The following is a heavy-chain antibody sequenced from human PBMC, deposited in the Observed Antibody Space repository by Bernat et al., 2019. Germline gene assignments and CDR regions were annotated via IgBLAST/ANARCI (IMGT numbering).Heavy chain of an antibody. CDR2: ISYDGSNK. V-gene: IGHV3-30-3*01. J-gene: IGHJ4*02. D-gene: IGHD1-26*01. CDR3: ARDSGSYRGGGSNFDY. Sequence: QVQLVESGGGVVQPGRSLRLSCAASGFTFSSYAMHWVRQAPGKGLEWVAVISYDGSNKYYADSVKGRFTISRDNSKNTLYLQMNSLRAEDTAVYYCARDSGSYRGGGSNFDYWGQETLVTVSS. CDR1: GFTFSSYA.